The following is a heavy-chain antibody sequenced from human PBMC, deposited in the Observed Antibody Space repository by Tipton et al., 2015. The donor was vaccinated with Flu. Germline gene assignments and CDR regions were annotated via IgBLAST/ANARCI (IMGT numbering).Heavy chain of an antibody. CDR3: ARGSGSGTDVTFYF. CDR2: INHSGST. J-gene: IGHJ4*02. CDR1: GGSFSGYY. Sequence: TLSLTRAVYGGSFSGYYWSWIRQPPGKGLEWIGEINHSGSTNYNPSLKSRVTMSVDTSKNQFSLRLTSVTSADTAVYYCARGSGSGTDVTFYFWGQGTLVTVSS. V-gene: IGHV4-34*01. D-gene: IGHD3-10*01.